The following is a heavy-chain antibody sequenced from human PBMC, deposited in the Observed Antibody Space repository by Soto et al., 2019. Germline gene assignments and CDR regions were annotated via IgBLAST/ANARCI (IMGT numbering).Heavy chain of an antibody. CDR3: AREYYYDSSGLPKVYGMDV. CDR2: INPSGGST. D-gene: IGHD3-22*01. J-gene: IGHJ6*02. CDR1: GGTFSSYT. V-gene: IGHV1-46*03. Sequence: ASVKVSCEASGGTFSSYTISWVRQAPGQGLEWMGIINPSGGSTSYAQKFQGRVTMARDTSTSTVYMELSSLRSEDTAVYYCAREYYYDSSGLPKVYGMDVWGQGTTVTVSS.